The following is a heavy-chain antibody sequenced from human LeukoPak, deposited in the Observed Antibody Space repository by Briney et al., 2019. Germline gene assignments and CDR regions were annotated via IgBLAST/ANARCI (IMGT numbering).Heavy chain of an antibody. CDR3: ARVQKGIAAAGTGGGWFEP. D-gene: IGHD6-13*01. Sequence: PGRSLRLSCAASGFTFDDYAMHWVRQAPGKGLEWVSGISWNSGSIGYADSVKGRFTMSRDNAKNSLYLQMNSLRAEDTALYYCARVQKGIAAAGTGGGWFEPWGQGTLVTVS. CDR1: GFTFDDYA. V-gene: IGHV3-9*01. CDR2: ISWNSGSI. J-gene: IGHJ5*02.